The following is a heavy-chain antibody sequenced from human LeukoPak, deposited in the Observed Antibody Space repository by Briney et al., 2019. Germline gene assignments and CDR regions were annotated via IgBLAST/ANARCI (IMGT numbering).Heavy chain of an antibody. Sequence: SQTLSLTCTVSGGSISCGGYYWSWIRQHPGKGLEWIGYIYYSGSTYYNPSLKSRFTISVHTSKIQFSLMLSSVAAAATAVYYCARLLDGGNSVWFDPWGQGTLVTVSS. CDR1: GGSISCGGYY. CDR3: ARLLDGGNSVWFDP. CDR2: IYYSGST. D-gene: IGHD4-23*01. V-gene: IGHV4-31*03. J-gene: IGHJ5*02.